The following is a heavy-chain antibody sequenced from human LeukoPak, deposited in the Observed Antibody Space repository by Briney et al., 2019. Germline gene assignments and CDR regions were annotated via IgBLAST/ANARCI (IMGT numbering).Heavy chain of an antibody. D-gene: IGHD3-22*01. J-gene: IGHJ1*01. CDR2: ISSSGSTI. Sequence: GGSLRLSCAASGFTFSDYYMSWIRQAPGKGLEWVSYISSSGSTIYYADSVKGRFTISRDNAKNSLYLQMNSLRAEDTAVYYCARSPYYYDSSDYYPPGRFQHWGQGTLVTVSS. CDR1: GFTFSDYY. V-gene: IGHV3-11*01. CDR3: ARSPYYYDSSDYYPPGRFQH.